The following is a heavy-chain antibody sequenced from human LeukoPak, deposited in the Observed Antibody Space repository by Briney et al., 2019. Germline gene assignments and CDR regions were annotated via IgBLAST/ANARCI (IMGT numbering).Heavy chain of an antibody. V-gene: IGHV3-33*08. Sequence: PGGSLRLSCAASGFTFSSYGMHWVRQAPGKGLEWVAVIWYDGSNKYYADSVKGRFTISRDNSKNTLYLQMNSLRAEDTAVYYCARDLGSSSWYYFDYWGQGTLVTVSS. CDR2: IWYDGSNK. D-gene: IGHD6-13*01. J-gene: IGHJ4*02. CDR3: ARDLGSSSWYYFDY. CDR1: GFTFSSYG.